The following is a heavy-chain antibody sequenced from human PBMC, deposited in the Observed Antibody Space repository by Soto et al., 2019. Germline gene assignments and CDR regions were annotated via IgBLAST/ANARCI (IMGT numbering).Heavy chain of an antibody. J-gene: IGHJ6*02. CDR3: GRQGIDCLISLVDV. Sequence: QVQLQQSGPRLVKPAETLSLTCTVSRGPDRSHNWGWIRQPPGRGLEWFGDVYYTRDTAYNPSLRARVIISAVTSTNDISLSLNSVPAADTAVYSWGRQGIDCLISLVDVWGPGTMVSVSS. D-gene: IGHD2-21*02. CDR2: VYYTRDT. CDR1: RGPDRSHN. V-gene: IGHV4-59*08.